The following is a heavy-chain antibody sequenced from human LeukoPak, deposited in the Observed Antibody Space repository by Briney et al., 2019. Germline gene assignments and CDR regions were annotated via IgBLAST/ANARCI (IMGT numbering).Heavy chain of an antibody. CDR2: ISATGGGA. J-gene: IGHJ4*02. V-gene: IGHV3-23*01. CDR3: AKEWIQTFDY. D-gene: IGHD5-18*01. CDR1: GFTFKNFA. Sequence: GGSLRLSCAASGFTFKNFAMTWVRQAPGKGLEWVSTISATGGGAYYADSVKGRFTISRDNSKDTLSLQMNTLRAEDTAVYYCAKEWIQTFDYWGQGTLVTVSS.